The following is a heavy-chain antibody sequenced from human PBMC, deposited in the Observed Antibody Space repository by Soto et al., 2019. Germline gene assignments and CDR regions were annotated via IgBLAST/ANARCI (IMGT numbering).Heavy chain of an antibody. CDR2: INPNGGST. Sequence: QVQLMQSGAEVKKPGASVRVSCKASGYTFTNYYVHWVRQAPGQGLEWMGFINPNGGSTTYAQKFQGRFTVTTDTSTRTVYMQLSSLRSEDTAVFYCARSAPYDYWGQGTLVTVSP. J-gene: IGHJ4*02. CDR3: ARSAPYDY. CDR1: GYTFTNYY. V-gene: IGHV1-46*01.